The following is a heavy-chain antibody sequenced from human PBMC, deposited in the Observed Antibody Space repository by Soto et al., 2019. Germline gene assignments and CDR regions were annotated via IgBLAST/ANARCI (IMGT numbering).Heavy chain of an antibody. J-gene: IGHJ4*02. CDR1: GFTFSSYA. CDR3: AKRDVPHSTSNAYFYDH. D-gene: IGHD2-21*02. CDR2: ISGSGGST. Sequence: EVQLLESGGGLVQPGGSLRLSCAASGFTFSSYAMSWVRQAPGKGLEWVSAISGSGGSTYYADSVKGRFTISRDNSKNTLYLQMNSLTADDTAVYFCAKRDVPHSTSNAYFYDHWGRGVLVTVSS. V-gene: IGHV3-23*01.